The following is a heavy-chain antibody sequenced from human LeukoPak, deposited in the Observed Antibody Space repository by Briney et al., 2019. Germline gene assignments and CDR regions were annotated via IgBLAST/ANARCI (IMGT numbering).Heavy chain of an antibody. V-gene: IGHV4-31*03. CDR2: IYYSGST. D-gene: IGHD3-3*01. CDR1: GGSIRSGGYY. CDR3: SRFLVFGYYADY. Sequence: SETLSLTCTVSGGSIRSGGYYWSWIRQHPGKGLEWIGYIYYSGSTYYNPSLKSRVTISVDTSKNQFSLKLSSVTAADTAVYYCSRFLVFGYYADYWGQGTLVTVSS. J-gene: IGHJ4*02.